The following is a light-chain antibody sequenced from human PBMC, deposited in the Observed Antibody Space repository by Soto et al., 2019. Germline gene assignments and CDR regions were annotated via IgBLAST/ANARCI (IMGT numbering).Light chain of an antibody. CDR2: GAS. CDR3: QQYGSSPRT. J-gene: IGKJ2*01. CDR1: QSVSSSY. Sequence: EIVLTQSPGTLPLSPGERATLSCRASQSVSSSYLAWYQQKPGQAPRPLIYGASSRATGIPDRFSGSGSGTDFTLTISRLEPEDFAVYYCQQYGSSPRTFGQGTKLEIK. V-gene: IGKV3-20*01.